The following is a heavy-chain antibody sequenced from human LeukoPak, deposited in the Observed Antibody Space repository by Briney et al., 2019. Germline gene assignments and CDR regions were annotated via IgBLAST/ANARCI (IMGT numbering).Heavy chain of an antibody. CDR1: GYTFTSYD. Sequence: ASVKVSCKASGYTFTSYDINWVRQATGQGLEWMGWMNPNSGNTGYAQKFQGRVTMTRNTSISTAYMELSSLRSEDTAVYYCARGRGRQLLPNPWFDPWGQGTLVTVPS. J-gene: IGHJ5*02. V-gene: IGHV1-8*01. CDR3: ARGRGRQLLPNPWFDP. CDR2: MNPNSGNT. D-gene: IGHD2-15*01.